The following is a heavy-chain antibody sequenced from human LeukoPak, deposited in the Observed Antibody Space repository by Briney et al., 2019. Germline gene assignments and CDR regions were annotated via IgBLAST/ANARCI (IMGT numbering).Heavy chain of an antibody. Sequence: GGSLRLSCAASGFTFSSYAMSWVRQAPGKGLEWVSAISGSGGSTYYADSVKGRFTVSRDNSKNTLYLQMNSLRAEDTAVYYCAKDPEITMTVVVINWFDPWGQGTLVTVSS. CDR2: ISGSGGST. D-gene: IGHD3-22*01. J-gene: IGHJ5*02. CDR1: GFTFSSYA. CDR3: AKDPEITMTVVVINWFDP. V-gene: IGHV3-23*01.